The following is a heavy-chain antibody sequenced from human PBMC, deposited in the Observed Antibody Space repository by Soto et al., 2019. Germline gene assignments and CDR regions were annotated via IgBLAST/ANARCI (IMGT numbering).Heavy chain of an antibody. J-gene: IGHJ4*02. Sequence: ETLSLTCPLYGGSFSGYYWSWIRQPPGEGLEWIGESNHSGSTNYNPSLKSRVTISVDTSKNQISLKLSSVTAADTAVYYCARGPVVVITTPRFGYWGQGTLFTVSS. D-gene: IGHD3-22*01. CDR1: GGSFSGYY. CDR3: ARGPVVVITTPRFGY. CDR2: SNHSGST. V-gene: IGHV4-34*01.